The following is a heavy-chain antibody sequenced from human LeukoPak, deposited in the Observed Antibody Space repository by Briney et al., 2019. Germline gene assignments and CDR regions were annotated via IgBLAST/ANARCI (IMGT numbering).Heavy chain of an antibody. CDR3: ARRLYGSGSYASYYYYMDV. D-gene: IGHD3-10*01. CDR1: GGSFSGYY. J-gene: IGHJ6*03. CDR2: INHSGST. V-gene: IGHV4-34*01. Sequence: SETLSLTCAVYGGSFSGYYWSWIRQPPGKGLEWIGEINHSGSTNYNPSLKSRVTISVDTSKNQFSLKLSSVTAADTAVYYCARRLYGSGSYASYYYYMDVWGKGTTVTISS.